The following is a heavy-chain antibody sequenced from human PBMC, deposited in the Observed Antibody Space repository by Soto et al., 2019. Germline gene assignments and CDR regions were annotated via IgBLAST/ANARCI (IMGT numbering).Heavy chain of an antibody. CDR3: AREGVSSSWYNYYGMDV. J-gene: IGHJ6*02. Sequence: SETLSLTCTVSGGSISSYYWSWIRQPPGKGLEWIGYIYYSGSTNYNTSLKSRVTISVDTSKNQFSLKLSSVTAADTAVYYCAREGVSSSWYNYYGMDVWGQGTTVTVSS. CDR2: IYYSGST. CDR1: GGSISSYY. V-gene: IGHV4-59*01. D-gene: IGHD6-13*01.